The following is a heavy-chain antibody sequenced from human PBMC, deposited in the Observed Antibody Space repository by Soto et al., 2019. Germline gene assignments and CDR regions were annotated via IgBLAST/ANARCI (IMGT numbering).Heavy chain of an antibody. J-gene: IGHJ4*02. D-gene: IGHD3-16*01. CDR2: INHSGTT. CDR3: ARGSDYTSSFDY. V-gene: IGHV4-34*01. Sequence: QVQLQQLGAGLLKPSETLSLTCAVYGGSFSGYTWIWIRQPTGKGLEWIGEINHSGTTNHNPSLKSRVIISVDTSKKQFSLRLTSVTAADTAVYYCARGSDYTSSFDYWGQGTLVTVSS. CDR1: GGSFSGYT.